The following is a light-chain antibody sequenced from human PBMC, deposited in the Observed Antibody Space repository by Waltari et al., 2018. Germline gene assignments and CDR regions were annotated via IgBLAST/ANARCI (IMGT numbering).Light chain of an antibody. J-gene: IGLJ1*01. CDR2: DVT. Sequence: QSALTQPRSVSGSPGQSVTISCTGTSSDIGNYNYVSWYQHHPGKAPRLMIYDVTKRPSRVPVRFSGSKAGNTASLTISGLEAEDEADYYCCSYAGFYSYYVFGTGTKATVL. CDR3: CSYAGFYSYYV. V-gene: IGLV2-11*01. CDR1: SSDIGNYNY.